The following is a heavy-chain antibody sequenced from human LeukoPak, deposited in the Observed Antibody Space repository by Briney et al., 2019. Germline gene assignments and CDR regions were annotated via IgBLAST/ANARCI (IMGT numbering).Heavy chain of an antibody. Sequence: GASVKVSCKASGYTFTGYYMHWVRQAPGQGLEWMGWINPNSGGTNYAQKFQDRVTMTRDTSISTAYMELSRLRSDDTAVYYCARSLGAVAGTGFDYWGQGTLVTVSS. D-gene: IGHD6-19*01. J-gene: IGHJ4*02. CDR3: ARSLGAVAGTGFDY. CDR2: INPNSGGT. V-gene: IGHV1-2*02. CDR1: GYTFTGYY.